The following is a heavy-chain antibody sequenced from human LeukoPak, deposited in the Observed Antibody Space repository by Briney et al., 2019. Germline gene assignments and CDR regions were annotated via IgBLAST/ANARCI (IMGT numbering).Heavy chain of an antibody. Sequence: SETLSLTCAVYGGSFSGHYWSGMRQPPGKGLEWIGEINHSGSTNYNPSLKSRVTISVDTSQNQSSLRLSSVTAADPAVYYCARGRYVTTRGGAAAGFLDYWGQGTLVTVST. CDR2: INHSGST. D-gene: IGHD6-13*01. CDR3: ARGRYVTTRGGAAAGFLDY. J-gene: IGHJ4*02. V-gene: IGHV4-34*01. CDR1: GGSFSGHY.